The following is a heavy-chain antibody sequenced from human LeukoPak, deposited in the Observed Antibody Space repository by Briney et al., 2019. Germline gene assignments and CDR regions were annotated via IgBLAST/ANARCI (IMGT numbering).Heavy chain of an antibody. Sequence: GRSLRLSCAASGFTFSSYWMNWVRQAPGKGLEWVANIKQDGSEKYYVDSVKGRFTISRDNAKNSLYLQMNSLRAEDTAVYYCARDPSSLRDSYDYWGQGTLVTVSS. V-gene: IGHV3-7*01. CDR1: GFTFSSYW. CDR3: ARDPSSLRDSYDY. J-gene: IGHJ4*02. CDR2: IKQDGSEK.